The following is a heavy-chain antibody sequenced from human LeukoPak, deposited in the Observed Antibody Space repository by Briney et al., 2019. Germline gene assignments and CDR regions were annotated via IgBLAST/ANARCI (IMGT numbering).Heavy chain of an antibody. CDR1: GFTFSSYW. J-gene: IGHJ5*02. CDR3: ARDSSGWYRHQKT. Sequence: GGSLRLSCAASGFTFSSYWMSWVRQAPGKGLEWVASIKQDGSEKYYVDSVKGRFTISRDNAKNSLYLQMNSLRAEDTAVYYCARDSSGWYRHQKTWGQGTLVTVSS. V-gene: IGHV3-7*01. D-gene: IGHD6-19*01. CDR2: IKQDGSEK.